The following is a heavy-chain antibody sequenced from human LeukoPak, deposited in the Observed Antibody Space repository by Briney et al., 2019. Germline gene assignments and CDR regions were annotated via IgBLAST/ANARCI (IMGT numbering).Heavy chain of an antibody. J-gene: IGHJ6*02. Sequence: SAKVSCKASGGTFSSYAISWVRQAPGQGLEWMGGIIPIFGTANYAQKFQGRVTITADESTSTAYMELSSLRSEDTAVYYCAADRYCGGDCLPHGMDVWGQGTTVTVSS. CDR2: IIPIFGTA. CDR1: GGTFSSYA. V-gene: IGHV1-69*13. CDR3: AADRYCGGDCLPHGMDV. D-gene: IGHD2-21*02.